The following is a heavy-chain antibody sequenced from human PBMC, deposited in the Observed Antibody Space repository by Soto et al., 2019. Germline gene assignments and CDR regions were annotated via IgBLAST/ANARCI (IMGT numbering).Heavy chain of an antibody. J-gene: IGHJ4*02. CDR2: ISSSSSTI. V-gene: IGHV3-48*02. D-gene: IGHD3-10*01. CDR3: AREIYSYPDGSGGG. CDR1: GFTFSSYS. Sequence: EVQLVESGGGLVQPGGSLRLSCAASGFTFSSYSMNWVRQAPGKGLEWVSYISSSSSTIYYADSVKGRFTISRDNAKNSLYLQMNSLRDEDTAVYYCAREIYSYPDGSGGGWGQGTLVTVSS.